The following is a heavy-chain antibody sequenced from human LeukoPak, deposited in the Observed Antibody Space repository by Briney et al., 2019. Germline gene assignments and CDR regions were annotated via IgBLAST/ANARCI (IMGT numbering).Heavy chain of an antibody. J-gene: IGHJ4*02. D-gene: IGHD5-18*01. CDR1: GFTFSSYA. CDR2: ISGSGGST. CDR3: AKGVSAMVPFSLDY. Sequence: GGSLRLSCAASGFTFSSYAMSWVRQAPGKGLEWVSAISGSGGSTYYADSVKGRFTISRDNSKNTLYLQTNSLRAEDTAVYYCAKGVSAMVPFSLDYWGQGTLVTVSS. V-gene: IGHV3-23*01.